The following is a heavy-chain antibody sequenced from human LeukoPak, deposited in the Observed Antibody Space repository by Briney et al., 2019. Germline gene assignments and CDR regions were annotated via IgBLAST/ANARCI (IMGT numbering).Heavy chain of an antibody. Sequence: PSETLPLTCSVSGASISSRTDYWGWIRQPPGKGLEWIGTIYYSGSTYYNPSLKSRVTISVDTSKNQFSLKLSSVTAADTAVYYCARESGVNGPFDYWGQGTLVTVSS. V-gene: IGHV4-39*07. CDR3: ARESGVNGPFDY. CDR2: IYYSGST. D-gene: IGHD2-8*01. J-gene: IGHJ4*02. CDR1: GASISSRTDY.